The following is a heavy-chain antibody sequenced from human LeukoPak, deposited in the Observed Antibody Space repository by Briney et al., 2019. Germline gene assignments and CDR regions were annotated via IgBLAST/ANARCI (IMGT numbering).Heavy chain of an antibody. Sequence: SQTLSLTCTVSGGSISSGGYYWSWIRQHPGKGPEWIGYICNNERAYYNPSLKSRVSMSVDTSKNQFSLKLSSVTAADTAVYYCARAEGLSSWSSYFFDYWGQGALVTVSS. CDR3: ARAEGLSSWSSYFFDY. CDR2: ICNNERA. J-gene: IGHJ4*02. CDR1: GGSISSGGYY. D-gene: IGHD6-13*01. V-gene: IGHV4-31*03.